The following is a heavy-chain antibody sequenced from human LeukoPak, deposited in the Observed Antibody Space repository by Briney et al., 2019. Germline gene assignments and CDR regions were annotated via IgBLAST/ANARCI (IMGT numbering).Heavy chain of an antibody. D-gene: IGHD5-18*01. V-gene: IGHV5-51*01. CDR2: ITPRDSDT. Sequence: GESLKISCNASGYSFSSHLIGWVRQRPGKGLEWMGIITPRDSDTTYSPSFQGQVTISADRSIRTAYLQWRSLKASDSATYYCARGAADTFYYYYYMDVWGKGTTVTVSS. CDR3: ARGAADTFYYYYYMDV. CDR1: GYSFSSHL. J-gene: IGHJ6*03.